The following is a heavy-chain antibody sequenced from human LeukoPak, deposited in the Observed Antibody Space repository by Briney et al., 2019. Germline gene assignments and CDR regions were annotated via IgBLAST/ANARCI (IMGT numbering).Heavy chain of an antibody. Sequence: GGSLRLSCAASGFTFTSYAMSWVRQAPGKGLEWVSAISGSGGSTYYADSVKGRFTISRDNSKNTLYLQMNSLRAEDTAVYYCAKDPRDIVATIDGDWGQGTLDTVSS. J-gene: IGHJ4*02. V-gene: IGHV3-23*01. D-gene: IGHD5-12*01. CDR1: GFTFTSYA. CDR3: AKDPRDIVATIDGD. CDR2: ISGSGGST.